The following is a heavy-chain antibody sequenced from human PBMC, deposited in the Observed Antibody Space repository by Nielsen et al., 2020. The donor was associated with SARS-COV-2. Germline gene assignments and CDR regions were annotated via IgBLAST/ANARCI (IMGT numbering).Heavy chain of an antibody. J-gene: IGHJ2*01. Sequence: SETLSLTCAVSGGSLSGHYWTWIRQSPGKGLEWIGEINESGGTNYSPSLKSRLTISVDTSKKHFSLKLASVTAADTAFYYCARRNRLAAPGAHCDLWGRDTLVTVSS. CDR2: INESGGT. V-gene: IGHV4-34*01. CDR1: GGSLSGHY. D-gene: IGHD6-13*01. CDR3: ARRNRLAAPGAHCDL.